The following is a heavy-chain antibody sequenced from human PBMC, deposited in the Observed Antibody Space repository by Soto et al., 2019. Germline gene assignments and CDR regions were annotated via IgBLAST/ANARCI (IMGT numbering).Heavy chain of an antibody. CDR1: GYTFTGYY. D-gene: IGHD2-2*01. V-gene: IGHV1-2*02. J-gene: IGHJ5*02. Sequence: GASVKVSCKASGYTFTGYYMHWVRQAPGQGLEWMGWINPNSGGTNYAQKFQGRVTMTRDTSISTAYMELSRLRSDDTAVYYCARVMTVPPRGPWFDPWGQGTLVTVSS. CDR2: INPNSGGT. CDR3: ARVMTVPPRGPWFDP.